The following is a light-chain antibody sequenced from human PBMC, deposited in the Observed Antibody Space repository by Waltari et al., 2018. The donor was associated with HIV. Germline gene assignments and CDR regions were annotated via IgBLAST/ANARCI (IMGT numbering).Light chain of an antibody. CDR2: DVS. Sequence: QSALTQPRSVSGSPGQPVTISCTGTSSAVGGYNSGSWYQHHPDKAPKVIIYDVSKRPSGVPDRFSGSKSGNTASLTISGLQAEDEAVYYCCSYAGRYTYVFGTGTTVTVL. J-gene: IGLJ1*01. CDR1: SSAVGGYNS. V-gene: IGLV2-11*01. CDR3: CSYAGRYTYV.